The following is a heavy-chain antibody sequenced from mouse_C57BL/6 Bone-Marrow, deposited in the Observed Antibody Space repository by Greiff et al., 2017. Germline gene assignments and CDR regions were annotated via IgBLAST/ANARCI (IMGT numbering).Heavy chain of an antibody. J-gene: IGHJ2*01. Sequence: VQLQQPGAELVKPGASVKMSCKASGYTFTSYWMTWVKQRPGQGLEWIGRIHPSDRDTNYNQKFKGKAILTVDKSSSTAYMQLSSLTSEASAVYYCAIRTTVVATDYFDYWGTGTALTVSS. CDR1: GYTFTSYW. CDR2: IHPSDRDT. V-gene: IGHV1-74*01. D-gene: IGHD1-1*01. CDR3: AIRTTVVATDYFDY.